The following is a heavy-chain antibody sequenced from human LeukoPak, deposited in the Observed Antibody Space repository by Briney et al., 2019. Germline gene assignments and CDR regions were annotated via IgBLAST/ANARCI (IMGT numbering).Heavy chain of an antibody. J-gene: IGHJ6*03. Sequence: SETLSLTCTVSGGSISYFYWSWIRQPAGKGLEWIGRIYTSGSTNYNPSLKSRVTLSVDTSKKQFSLKLSSVTAADTAVYYCARVRGSSGSYEYYHYMDVWGKGTTVTISS. CDR1: GGSISYFY. D-gene: IGHD1-26*01. V-gene: IGHV4-4*07. CDR2: IYTSGST. CDR3: ARVRGSSGSYEYYHYMDV.